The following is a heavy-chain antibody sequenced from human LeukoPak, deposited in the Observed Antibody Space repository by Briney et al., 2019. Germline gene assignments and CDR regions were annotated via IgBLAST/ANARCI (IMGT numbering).Heavy chain of an antibody. CDR1: GGSFSGYY. CDR2: INHSGST. V-gene: IGHV4-34*01. J-gene: IGHJ4*02. D-gene: IGHD2-2*02. CDR3: ARGWRCSSTSCYTSAYFDY. Sequence: SETLSLTCAVYGGSFSGYYWSWIRQPPGKGLEWIGEINHSGSTNYNPSLKSRVTISVDTSKNQFSLKLSSVTAAYTAVYYCARGWRCSSTSCYTSAYFDYWGQGTLVTVSS.